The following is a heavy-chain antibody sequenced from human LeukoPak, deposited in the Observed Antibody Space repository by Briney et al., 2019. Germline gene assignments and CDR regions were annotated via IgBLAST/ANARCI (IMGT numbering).Heavy chain of an antibody. V-gene: IGHV3-30*18. CDR3: AKNRDRGVPTYYYDSSGSSHFDL. CDR2: ISYDGSNK. Sequence: GGTLRLSCAASGFTFSSYGMHWVRQAPGKGLEWVAVISYDGSNKYYADSVKGRFTIPRDNSKNTLYLQMNSLRAEDTAVYYCAKNRDRGVPTYYYDSSGSSHFDLWGRGTLVTVS. D-gene: IGHD3-22*01. J-gene: IGHJ2*01. CDR1: GFTFSSYG.